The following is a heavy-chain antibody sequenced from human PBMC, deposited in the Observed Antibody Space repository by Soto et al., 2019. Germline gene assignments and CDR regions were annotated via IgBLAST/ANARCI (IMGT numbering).Heavy chain of an antibody. D-gene: IGHD3-10*01. CDR2: IYPGDSDT. V-gene: IGHV5-51*01. CDR3: PRHMAKRYDYYAMDV. J-gene: IGHJ6*02. Sequence: PGESLKISCTGSGYGFTIYWIGWVRQMPGKGLDWMGIIYPGDSDTRYSPSFQGQVTISADKSISTAYLQWSSLKASDAAIYYCPRHMAKRYDYYAMDVWGQGTTVTVSS. CDR1: GYGFTIYW.